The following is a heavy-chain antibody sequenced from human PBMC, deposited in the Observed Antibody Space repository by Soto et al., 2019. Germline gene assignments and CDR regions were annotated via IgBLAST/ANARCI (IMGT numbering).Heavy chain of an antibody. CDR3: ARGRYGDY. D-gene: IGHD1-1*01. V-gene: IGHV1-18*01. CDR2: ISAHNGNT. J-gene: IGHJ4*02. Sequence: QVHLVQSGAEVKKPGASVKVSCKGSGYAFTTYGITWVRQAPGQGLEWMGWISAHNGNTNYAQKLQGRVTVTRDTSTSTADIELSGLRSDDTAVYYSARGRYGDYWGQGALVTVSS. CDR1: GYAFTTYG.